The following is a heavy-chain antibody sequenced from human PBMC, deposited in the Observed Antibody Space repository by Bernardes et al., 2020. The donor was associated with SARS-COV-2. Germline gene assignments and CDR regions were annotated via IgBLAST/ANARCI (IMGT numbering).Heavy chain of an antibody. J-gene: IGHJ4*02. CDR1: GFSLSTSGVG. CDR2: IYWDDDK. V-gene: IGHV2-5*02. Sequence: SGPTLVKPTQTLTLTCTFSGFSLSTSGVGVGWIRQPPGKALEWLALIYWDDDKRYRPSLKRRLTITKDTSKNQVVLTMTNMDPVDTATYYCAYSRHSNGWGSFDNWGQGTLVTVSS. D-gene: IGHD6-19*01. CDR3: AYSRHSNGWGSFDN.